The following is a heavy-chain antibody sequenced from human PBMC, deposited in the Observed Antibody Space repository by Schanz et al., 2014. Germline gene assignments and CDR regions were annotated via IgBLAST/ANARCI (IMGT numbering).Heavy chain of an antibody. CDR2: IYSGGRT. CDR1: GLTVSRDY. D-gene: IGHD5-12*01. Sequence: EVQLVESGGGFVQPGGSLRLSCAASGLTVSRDYMSWVRQASGKGLEWVSIIYSGGRTSYADSGKGRFTISRDNSKNMLYLQRNSLRAEDTAVYYCARDGYNAYDLKRGDYWGQGTQVAVSS. J-gene: IGHJ4*02. CDR3: ARDGYNAYDLKRGDY. V-gene: IGHV3-66*01.